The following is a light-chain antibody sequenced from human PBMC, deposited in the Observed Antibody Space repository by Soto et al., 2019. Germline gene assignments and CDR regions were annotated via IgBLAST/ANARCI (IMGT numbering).Light chain of an antibody. Sequence: EVVMTQSPATLSVSPGERATLSCRASQSIRTDFAWYQQKPGQAPSLLIFSASTRATGVPARFSGSGSGTEFTLTISSLQSEDFAVYYCQQYNKWPQWTFGQATTVDIK. CDR1: QSIRTD. CDR2: SAS. CDR3: QQYNKWPQWT. J-gene: IGKJ1*01. V-gene: IGKV3-15*01.